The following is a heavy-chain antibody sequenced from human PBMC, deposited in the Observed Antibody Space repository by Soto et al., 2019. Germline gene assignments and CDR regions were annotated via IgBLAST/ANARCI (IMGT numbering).Heavy chain of an antibody. CDR2: ISDSGGRT. D-gene: IGHD2-15*01. V-gene: IGHV3-23*01. CDR3: AKAARFCVGGPCHYFGY. CDR1: GFSFNNYA. Sequence: EVQFLESGGGLVQPGGSLRLSCAASGFSFNNYAMTWVRQAPGRGLEWVSSISDSGGRTDYADSVKGRFSISRDNSKSTLYLQMDSLRAEDSAVYYCAKAARFCVGGPCHYFGYWGQGMLVTVSS. J-gene: IGHJ4*02.